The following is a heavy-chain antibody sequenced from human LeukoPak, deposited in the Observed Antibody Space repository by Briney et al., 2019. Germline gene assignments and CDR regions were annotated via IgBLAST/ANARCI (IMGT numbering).Heavy chain of an antibody. CDR3: ARISSSNWYSERGAFDV. CDR2: VYYTGST. D-gene: IGHD6-13*01. Sequence: SETLSLTCTVSGGSISSYYWSWVRQPPGKVLEWIGFVYYTGSTNYSPSLKSRVTISVDTSKNQFSLKLRSVTAADTSVYYCARISSSNWYSERGAFDVWGQGTMVTVSS. V-gene: IGHV4-59*01. J-gene: IGHJ3*01. CDR1: GGSISSYY.